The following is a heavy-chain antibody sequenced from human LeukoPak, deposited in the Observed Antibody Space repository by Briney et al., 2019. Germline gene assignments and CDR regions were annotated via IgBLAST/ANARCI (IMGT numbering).Heavy chain of an antibody. Sequence: GGSLRLSCAASGFTFSNVWMSWVRQAPGKGLEWVGRVMSKSDGGTTDYAAPVKGRFTISRDDSENTLYVQMNSLKSEDAAVYYCATDRGRFGDYGRSWYLDLWGRGTLVTVSS. J-gene: IGHJ2*01. CDR3: ATDRGRFGDYGRSWYLDL. V-gene: IGHV3-15*01. CDR2: VMSKSDGGTT. D-gene: IGHD4-17*01. CDR1: GFTFSNVW.